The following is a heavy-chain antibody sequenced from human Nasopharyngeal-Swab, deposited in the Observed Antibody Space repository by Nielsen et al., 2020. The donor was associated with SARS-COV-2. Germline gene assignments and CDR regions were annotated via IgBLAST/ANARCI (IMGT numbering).Heavy chain of an antibody. V-gene: IGHV3-15*01. D-gene: IGHD3-22*01. Sequence: GGSLRLSCAASGFTFSNAWMSWVRQAPGKGLEWVGRIKSKTDGGTTDYAAPVKGRFTISRDDSKNTLYLQMNSLKTEVTAVYYCTAALNPLYYDDSSGYYSPGAEYFQHWGQGTLVTVSS. J-gene: IGHJ1*01. CDR2: IKSKTDGGTT. CDR3: TAALNPLYYDDSSGYYSPGAEYFQH. CDR1: GFTFSNAW.